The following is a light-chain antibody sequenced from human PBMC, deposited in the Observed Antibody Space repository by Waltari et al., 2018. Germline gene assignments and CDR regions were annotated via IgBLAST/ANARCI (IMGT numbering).Light chain of an antibody. V-gene: IGLV2-23*01. CDR1: SSDVGSYNL. J-gene: IGLJ3*02. CDR3: CSYAGSSTWV. Sequence: QSALTQPASVSGSPGQSITISCTGTSSDVGSYNLVSWYQQHPGKAPKLMIYEGSKRPSGVSKRFSGSKPGNTASLTISGLQAEDEAEYYCCSYAGSSTWVFGGGTKLTVL. CDR2: EGS.